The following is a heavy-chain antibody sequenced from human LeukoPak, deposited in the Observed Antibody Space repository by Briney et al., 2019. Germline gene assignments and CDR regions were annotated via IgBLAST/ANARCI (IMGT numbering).Heavy chain of an antibody. CDR3: ARGEALDY. J-gene: IGHJ4*02. V-gene: IGHV4-61*08. Sequence: SETLSLSCTVSGGSISNTAYHWGWIRQPPGKGLEWIGYVYYSGSTNYNPSLKSRVSMSVDTSKNQFSLRLYSVTAADTAVYYCARGEALDYWGQGTLVTVSS. CDR2: VYYSGST. D-gene: IGHD1-26*01. CDR1: GGSISNTAYH.